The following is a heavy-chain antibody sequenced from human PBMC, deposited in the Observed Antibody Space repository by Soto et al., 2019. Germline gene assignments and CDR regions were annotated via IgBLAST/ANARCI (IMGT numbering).Heavy chain of an antibody. Sequence: ASVKVSCKASGYTFTSYYMHWVRRAPGQGLEWMGIINPSGGSTSYAQKFQGRVTMTRDTSTSTVYMELSSLRSEDTAVYYCARDVWWYHCSSTSCQYYYYYGMDVWGQGTTVTVSS. CDR2: INPSGGST. J-gene: IGHJ6*02. CDR1: GYTFTSYY. D-gene: IGHD2-2*01. CDR3: ARDVWWYHCSSTSCQYYYYYGMDV. V-gene: IGHV1-46*01.